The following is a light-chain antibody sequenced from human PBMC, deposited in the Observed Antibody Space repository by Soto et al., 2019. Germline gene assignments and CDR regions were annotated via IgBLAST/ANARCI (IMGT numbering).Light chain of an antibody. CDR1: PSDVGGSNS. V-gene: IGLV2-8*01. CDR2: DVN. CDR3: SSYAPSDVV. J-gene: IGLJ2*01. Sequence: QSALTQPPSASGSPGQSVTISCTGTPSDVGGSNSVSWYQQHPGKAPNLMIYDVNKRPSGVPDRFSGSKSGNTASLTVSGLQAADEAYYFCSSYAPSDVVFGGGTQLTAL.